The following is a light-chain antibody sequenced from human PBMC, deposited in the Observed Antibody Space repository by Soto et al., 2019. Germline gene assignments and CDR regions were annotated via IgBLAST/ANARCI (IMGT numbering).Light chain of an antibody. CDR3: QQSYSTPPGWT. J-gene: IGKJ1*01. CDR2: AAS. Sequence: DIRMTESPSSLSSCVGDIVTITCRSSQSISSYLNWYQQKPGKAPKLLIYAASSLQSGVPSRFSGSGSGTDFTLTISSLQPEDFATYYCQQSYSTPPGWTFGQGTKVDIK. V-gene: IGKV1-39*01. CDR1: QSISSY.